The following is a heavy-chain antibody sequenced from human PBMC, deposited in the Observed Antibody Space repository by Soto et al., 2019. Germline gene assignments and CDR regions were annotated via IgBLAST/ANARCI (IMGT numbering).Heavy chain of an antibody. J-gene: IGHJ4*02. CDR1: GFTFTNYA. Sequence: GGSLRLSCDASGFTFTNYAMSWVRQAPGKGLEWVSGISASGASTYYADSVRGRFTISRDSAKNTVSLQMNSLRDDDTAVYYCAKGATLSKGNLGDYWGQGALVTVSS. D-gene: IGHD1-1*01. V-gene: IGHV3-23*01. CDR3: AKGATLSKGNLGDY. CDR2: ISASGAST.